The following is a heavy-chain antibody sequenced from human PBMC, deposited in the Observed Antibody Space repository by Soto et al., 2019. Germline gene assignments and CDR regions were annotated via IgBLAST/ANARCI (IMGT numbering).Heavy chain of an antibody. CDR2: VSFDGSHK. D-gene: IGHD3-3*01. CDR1: GFTFSSYA. V-gene: IGHV3-30*18. J-gene: IGHJ5*01. Sequence: QVQLVQSGGGVVQPGGSLRLSCAASGFTFSSYAIHWVRQAPGEGLEWVADVSFDGSHKTYAVPVRGRFTISRDNSKKTVYLQMNSLRAEDTVLYYCAKLGDAVSGYFDFWGQGTQVAVSS. CDR3: AKLGDAVSGYFDF.